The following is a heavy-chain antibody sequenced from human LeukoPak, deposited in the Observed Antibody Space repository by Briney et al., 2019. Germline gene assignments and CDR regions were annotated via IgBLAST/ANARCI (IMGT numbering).Heavy chain of an antibody. V-gene: IGHV4-39*07. J-gene: IGHJ6*03. Sequence: PSETLSLTCTVSGGSISSSSYYWGWIRQPPGKGLEWIGSIYYSGSTYYNPSLKSRVTISVDTSKNQFSLKLSSVTAADTAVYYCARDTKEMATIRGWYYYYYMDVWGKGTTVTISS. CDR2: IYYSGST. D-gene: IGHD5-24*01. CDR1: GGSISSSSYY. CDR3: ARDTKEMATIRGWYYYYYMDV.